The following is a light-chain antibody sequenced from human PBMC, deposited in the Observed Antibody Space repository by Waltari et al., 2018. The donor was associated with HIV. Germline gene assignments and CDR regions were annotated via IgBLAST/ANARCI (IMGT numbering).Light chain of an antibody. CDR2: WAS. CDR1: QSVLYSSNNKNY. V-gene: IGKV4-1*01. J-gene: IGKJ3*01. Sequence: DIVMTQSPDSLAVSLGERATINCKSSQSVLYSSNNKNYLAWYQQKGGQPPKLLIYWASTREYGVPDRFSGSGSGTDVTLTISSLQAEDVAVYYCQQYYSAPFTFGPGTKVDIK. CDR3: QQYYSAPFT.